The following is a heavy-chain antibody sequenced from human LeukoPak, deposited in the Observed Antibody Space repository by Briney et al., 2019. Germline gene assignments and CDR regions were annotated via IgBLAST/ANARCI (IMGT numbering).Heavy chain of an antibody. J-gene: IGHJ4*02. V-gene: IGHV3-23*01. CDR2: LSGSGAST. CDR3: ARDVPPLVASTSTGDY. D-gene: IGHD1-1*01. Sequence: PGGSLSLSCAASGFTFSSNAMSWVRQGPGQGLEWGSALSGSGASTYYADSVKGRFTIYRDNSKNTLYLQMNSLRAEDTAVYYCARDVPPLVASTSTGDYWGQGTLVTVSS. CDR1: GFTFSSNA.